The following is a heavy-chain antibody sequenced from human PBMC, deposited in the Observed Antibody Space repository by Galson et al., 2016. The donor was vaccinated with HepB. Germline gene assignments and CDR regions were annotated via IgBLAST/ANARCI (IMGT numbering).Heavy chain of an antibody. J-gene: IGHJ6*02. CDR1: GGSFRNFV. D-gene: IGHD6-19*01. Sequence: SVKVSCKDSGGSFRNFVITWVRQAPGQGLEWMGAISPMFGPANYAQKFRGRVTITADESTSTAYMQLNSLRSDDTAVYYCARGYAVSSGRDRSALFGLDVWGQGTTLIVS. CDR3: ARGYAVSSGRDRSALFGLDV. V-gene: IGHV1-69*13. CDR2: ISPMFGPA.